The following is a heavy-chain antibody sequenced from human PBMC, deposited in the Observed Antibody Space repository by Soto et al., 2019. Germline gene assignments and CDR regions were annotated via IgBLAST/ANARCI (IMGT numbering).Heavy chain of an antibody. J-gene: IGHJ4*02. V-gene: IGHV4-61*01. Sequence: PSETLSLTCTVSGGSVSSGSYYWSWIRQPPGKGLEWIGYIYYSGSTNYNPSLKSRVTISVDTSKNQFSLKLSSVTAADTAVYYCARFHPPYQLLYWGNFDYWGQGTLVTVSS. D-gene: IGHD2-2*02. CDR1: GGSVSSGSYY. CDR2: IYYSGST. CDR3: ARFHPPYQLLYWGNFDY.